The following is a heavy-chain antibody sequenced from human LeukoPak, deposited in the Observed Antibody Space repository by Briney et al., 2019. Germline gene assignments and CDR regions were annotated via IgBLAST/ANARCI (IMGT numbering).Heavy chain of an antibody. CDR3: AKGLWYSSGWCYDY. CDR1: GFTFSSYA. V-gene: IGHV3-23*01. D-gene: IGHD6-19*01. CDR2: TSDSGGRT. Sequence: GGSLRLSCVASGFTFSSYAMSWVRQAPGKGLEWVSSTSDSGGRTYHADSVKGRLTISRDNSRNTLFLQMNSLRAEDTAVYYCAKGLWYSSGWCYDYWGQGTLVTVSS. J-gene: IGHJ4*02.